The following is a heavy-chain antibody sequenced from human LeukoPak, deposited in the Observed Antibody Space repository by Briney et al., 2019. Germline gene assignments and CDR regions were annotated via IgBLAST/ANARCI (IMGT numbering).Heavy chain of an antibody. D-gene: IGHD5-18*01. J-gene: IGHJ5*02. Sequence: GGSLRLSCAASGFTFSSYGMHWVRQAPGKGLEGVAFIRYDGSNKYYADSVKGRFTISRDNSKNTLYLQMNSLRAEDTAVYYCAKGKRGYSYGFDPWGRGTLVTVSS. V-gene: IGHV3-30*02. CDR1: GFTFSSYG. CDR3: AKGKRGYSYGFDP. CDR2: IRYDGSNK.